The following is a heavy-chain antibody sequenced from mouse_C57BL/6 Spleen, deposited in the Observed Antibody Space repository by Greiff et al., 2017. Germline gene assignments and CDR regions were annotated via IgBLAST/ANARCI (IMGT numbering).Heavy chain of an antibody. Sequence: EVKLVESGGGLVKPGGSLKLSCAASGFTFSDSGMHWVRQAPEKGLEWVAYISSGSSTIYYADTVEGRFTISRDNAKNTLFLQMTSLRSEDTAMYYCAKWFDVWGTGTTVTVSS. J-gene: IGHJ1*03. V-gene: IGHV5-17*01. CDR3: AKWFDV. CDR1: GFTFSDSG. D-gene: IGHD1-3*01. CDR2: ISSGSSTI.